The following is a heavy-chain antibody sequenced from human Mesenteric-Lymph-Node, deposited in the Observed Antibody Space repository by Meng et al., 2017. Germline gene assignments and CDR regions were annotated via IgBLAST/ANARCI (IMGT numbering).Heavy chain of an antibody. V-gene: IGHV3-21*01. D-gene: IGHD2-21*01. CDR3: ARDGKHAGEHDY. J-gene: IGHJ4*02. Sequence: GESLKISCAASGFTFSAYVMSWVRQAPGKGLEWVSSITVSSSYMSYADSVKGRFTISRDNTKDSLYLEMNSLRADDTAVYYCARDGKHAGEHDYWGQGTLVTVSS. CDR2: ITVSSSYM. CDR1: GFTFSAYV.